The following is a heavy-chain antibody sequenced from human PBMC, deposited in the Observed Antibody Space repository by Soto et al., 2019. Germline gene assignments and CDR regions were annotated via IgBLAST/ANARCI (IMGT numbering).Heavy chain of an antibody. D-gene: IGHD3-9*01. J-gene: IGHJ4*02. Sequence: LQMLSVTSAVEGGSFRGYYWSWFRQPPGKGLEWIGEINHRGSTNYNPSLKSRITISVDTSKNQFSLKLSSVTAADTAVYYCGLAGYDILTGYYFDYWGQGTLVTVSS. CDR3: GLAGYDILTGYYFDY. CDR2: INHRGST. V-gene: IGHV4-34*01. CDR1: GGSFRGYY.